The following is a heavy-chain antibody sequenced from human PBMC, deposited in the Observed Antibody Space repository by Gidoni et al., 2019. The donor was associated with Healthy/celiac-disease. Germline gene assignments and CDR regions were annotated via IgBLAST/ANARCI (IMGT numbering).Heavy chain of an antibody. J-gene: IGHJ3*02. Sequence: EVQLLESGGGLVQPGGSLRLSCAASGFTFSSYAMSWVRQAPGKGLEWVSAISGSGGSTYYADSVKGRFTISRDNSKNTLYLQMNSLRAEDTAVYYCAKYYDSSGYSPDAFDIWGQGTMVTVSS. CDR1: GFTFSSYA. V-gene: IGHV3-23*01. D-gene: IGHD3-22*01. CDR2: ISGSGGST. CDR3: AKYYDSSGYSPDAFDI.